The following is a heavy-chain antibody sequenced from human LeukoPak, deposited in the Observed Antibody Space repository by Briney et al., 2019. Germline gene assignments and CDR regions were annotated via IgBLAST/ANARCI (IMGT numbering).Heavy chain of an antibody. V-gene: IGHV5-51*01. CDR3: ARQSWGPEGFDAFDI. CDR2: IYPGDSDT. CDR1: GYSFTSYW. Sequence: GGSLKISCKGSGYSFTSYWIGWVRQMPGKGLEWMGIIYPGDSDTRYSPSFQGQVTISADKSISTAYLQWSSLKASDTAMYYCARQSWGPEGFDAFDIWGQGTMVTVSS. D-gene: IGHD6-13*01. J-gene: IGHJ3*02.